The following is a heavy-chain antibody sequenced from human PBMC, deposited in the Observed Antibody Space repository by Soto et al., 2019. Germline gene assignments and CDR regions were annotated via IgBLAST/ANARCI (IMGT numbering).Heavy chain of an antibody. Sequence: QVQLVQSGAEVKKPGASVKVSCKASGYTFTKSGISWVRQAPGQGLEWMGWISTYTGITNYAQNLQGRVIMTRHTTTSTAYMDLRSMGSDDTAVYYCASDLSAYYSDKSGWGGDSWGQGTLVTVSS. CDR1: GYTFTKSG. J-gene: IGHJ4*02. D-gene: IGHD3-22*01. CDR3: ASDLSAYYSDKSGWGGDS. V-gene: IGHV1-18*01. CDR2: ISTYTGIT.